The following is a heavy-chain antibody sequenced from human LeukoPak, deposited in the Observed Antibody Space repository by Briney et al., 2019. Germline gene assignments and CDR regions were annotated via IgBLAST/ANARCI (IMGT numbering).Heavy chain of an antibody. CDR1: GFTFSSYG. J-gene: IGHJ4*02. Sequence: GGSLRLSCAASGFTFSSYGMHWVRQAPGKGLEWVAFIRYDGSNKYYADSVKGRFTISRDNSKNTLYLQMNSLRAEDTAVYYCAKGGGYDFWSGYYNDYWGQGTLVTVSS. CDR3: AKGGGYDFWSGYYNDY. D-gene: IGHD3-3*01. V-gene: IGHV3-30*02. CDR2: IRYDGSNK.